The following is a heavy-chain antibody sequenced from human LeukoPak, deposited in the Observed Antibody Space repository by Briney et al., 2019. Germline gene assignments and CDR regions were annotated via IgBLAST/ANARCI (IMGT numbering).Heavy chain of an antibody. J-gene: IGHJ4*02. CDR1: GGSISSSNW. CDR3: ARAESSGYLGLDY. Sequence: SETLSLTCAVSGGSISSSNWWSWVRQPPGKGLEWIGEIYHSGSTNYNSSLKSRVTISVDKSKNQFSLKLSSVTAADTAVYYCARAESSGYLGLDYWGQGTLVTVSS. D-gene: IGHD3-22*01. CDR2: IYHSGST. V-gene: IGHV4-4*02.